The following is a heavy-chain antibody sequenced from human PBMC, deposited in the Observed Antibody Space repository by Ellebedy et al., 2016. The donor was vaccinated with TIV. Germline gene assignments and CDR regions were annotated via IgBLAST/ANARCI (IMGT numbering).Heavy chain of an antibody. CDR1: GGSIRSYY. CDR2: VYSSGLT. CDR3: SRLRWFSSHYFYED. V-gene: IGHV4-59*04. Sequence: SETLSLXXTVSGGSIRSYYWSWIRQPPGKGLEWIGNVYSSGLTYYNPSLESRVTVSADTSKNQFSLQLTSVTAADTAVYYCSRLRWFSSHYFYEDWGQGILVTVSS. D-gene: IGHD4-23*01. J-gene: IGHJ1*01.